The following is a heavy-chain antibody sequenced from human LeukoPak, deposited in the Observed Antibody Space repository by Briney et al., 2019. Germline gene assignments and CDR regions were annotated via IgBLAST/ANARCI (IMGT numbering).Heavy chain of an antibody. CDR1: GFTFSSYG. Sequence: AGGSLRLSCAASGFTFSSYGMNWVRQAPGKGLEWVSGISSNGGNTYYADSVKGRFTISRDSSRNTLFLQMNSLRAEDTAVYYCARDSRFLQYPDYWGQGTLVTVSS. J-gene: IGHJ4*02. CDR2: ISSNGGNT. CDR3: ARDSRFLQYPDY. V-gene: IGHV3-23*01. D-gene: IGHD4-11*01.